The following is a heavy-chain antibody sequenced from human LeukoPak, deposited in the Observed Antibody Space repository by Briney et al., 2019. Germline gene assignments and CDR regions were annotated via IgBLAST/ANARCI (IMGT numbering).Heavy chain of an antibody. CDR1: GYTLTGYY. J-gene: IGHJ4*02. V-gene: IGHV1-2*02. Sequence: ASVKVSCKPSGYTLTGYYLHWVRQAPGQAPEWLGWMNPNTGATLYARKFQDRVTMSRDTSTSTGYMDLNSLTVDDTAVYYCARDRVGSGWPRPFYFEFWGQGTLVIVSS. CDR2: MNPNTGAT. D-gene: IGHD6-19*01. CDR3: ARDRVGSGWPRPFYFEF.